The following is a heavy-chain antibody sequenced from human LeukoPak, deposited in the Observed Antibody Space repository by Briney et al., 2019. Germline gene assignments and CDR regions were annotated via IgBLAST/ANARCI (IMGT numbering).Heavy chain of an antibody. CDR3: VELTSMVEHY. CDR2: INSDGSRT. CDR1: GFTFSSYW. J-gene: IGHJ4*02. Sequence: PGGSLRLSCAASGFTFSSYWMHWVRQAPGKGLVWVSRINSDGSRTSYADFVKGRFTISRDNAKNTPYLQMNSLRAEDTAVYYCVELTSMVEHYWGQGTLVTVSS. D-gene: IGHD3-10*01. V-gene: IGHV3-74*01.